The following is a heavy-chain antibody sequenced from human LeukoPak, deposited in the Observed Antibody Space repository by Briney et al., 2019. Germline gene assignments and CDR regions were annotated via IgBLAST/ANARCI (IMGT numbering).Heavy chain of an antibody. CDR3: ARVRITMVRGSNSFYYMDV. CDR2: LHTDGSS. J-gene: IGHJ6*03. V-gene: IGHV3-53*01. CDR1: GFTVRSNY. Sequence: AGGSLRLSCAPSGFTVRSNYMTWVRQAPGKGLEWVSILHTDGSSFYADSVKGRFTISRDISKNTVSLHMTSLRAEDTAVYYCARVRITMVRGSNSFYYMDVWGKGTTVTVSS. D-gene: IGHD3-10*01.